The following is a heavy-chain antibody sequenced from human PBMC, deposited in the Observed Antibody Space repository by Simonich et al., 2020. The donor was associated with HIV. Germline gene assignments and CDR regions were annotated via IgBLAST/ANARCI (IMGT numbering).Heavy chain of an antibody. D-gene: IGHD3-22*01. Sequence: ITLRESGPPLVKPTQTLTLTCTFSGFSLSTCGVGVGWIRQPPGKALEWLALIHWNDYKSYSPSLKSRITITKDTSKNQVVLTMTNMDPVDTATYYCAHLYDSSGYYYVFFQHWGQGTLVTVSS. CDR2: IHWNDYK. CDR1: GFSLSTCGVG. V-gene: IGHV2-5*01. CDR3: AHLYDSSGYYYVFFQH. J-gene: IGHJ1*01.